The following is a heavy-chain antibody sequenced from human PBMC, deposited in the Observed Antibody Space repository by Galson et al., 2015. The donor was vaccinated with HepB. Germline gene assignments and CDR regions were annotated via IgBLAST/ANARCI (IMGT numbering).Heavy chain of an antibody. CDR1: GFTFSDYY. J-gene: IGHJ3*02. CDR3: ARAGNQLLYGAFDI. V-gene: IGHV3-11*01. D-gene: IGHD2-2*02. Sequence: SLRLSCAASGFTFSDYYMSWIRQAPGKGLEWVSYISSSGSTIYYADAVKGRFTISRDNAKNSLYLQMNSLRAEETAVYYCARAGNQLLYGAFDIWGQGTMVTVSS. CDR2: ISSSGSTI.